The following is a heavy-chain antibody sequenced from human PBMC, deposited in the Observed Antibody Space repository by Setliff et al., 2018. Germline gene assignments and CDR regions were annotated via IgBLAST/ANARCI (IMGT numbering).Heavy chain of an antibody. CDR1: GGSISSGSYY. CDR2: IYTSGST. Sequence: SETLSLTCTVSGGSISSGSYYWSWIRQPAGKGLEWIGHIYTSGSTNYNPSLKSRVTISVDTSKNQFALKLSSVTAADTAVYYCASWYYDFWSGYYIPGYFDYWGQGTLVTVSS. J-gene: IGHJ4*02. CDR3: ASWYYDFWSGYYIPGYFDY. D-gene: IGHD3-3*01. V-gene: IGHV4-61*09.